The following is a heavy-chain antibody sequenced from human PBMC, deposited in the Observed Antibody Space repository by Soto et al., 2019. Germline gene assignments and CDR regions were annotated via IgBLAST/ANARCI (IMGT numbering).Heavy chain of an antibody. Sequence: GESLKISCKGSGYSFTSYWISWVRQMPGKGLEWMGRIDPSDSYTNYSPSFQGHVTISADKSISTAYPQWSSLKASDTAMYYCARRQVRSIVGATVAFDIWGQGTMVTVSS. CDR2: IDPSDSYT. CDR3: ARRQVRSIVGATVAFDI. D-gene: IGHD1-26*01. V-gene: IGHV5-10-1*01. J-gene: IGHJ3*02. CDR1: GYSFTSYW.